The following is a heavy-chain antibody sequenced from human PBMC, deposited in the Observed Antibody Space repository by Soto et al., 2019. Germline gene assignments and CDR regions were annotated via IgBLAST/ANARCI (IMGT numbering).Heavy chain of an antibody. V-gene: IGHV1-69*06. D-gene: IGHD1-26*01. CDR1: GGTLSSFG. CDR3: AREGFSGSYPVYNGMNV. Sequence: QVQLVQSGAEVKKPGSSVKVSCKASGGTLSSFGISWVRQAPGQGLEWMGGIIPIFDTPNSAQRFQGRVRITADKATNTAYMELSSLRSEDTAVYYCAREGFSGSYPVYNGMNVWGQGTTVTVSS. CDR2: IIPIFDTP. J-gene: IGHJ6*02.